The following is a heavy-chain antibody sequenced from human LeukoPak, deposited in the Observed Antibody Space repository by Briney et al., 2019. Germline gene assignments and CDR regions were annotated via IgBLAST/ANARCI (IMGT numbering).Heavy chain of an antibody. CDR3: AKLLLWSGESQNWFDP. J-gene: IGHJ5*02. D-gene: IGHD3-10*01. Sequence: SETLSLTCTVSGGSISSSSYYWGWIRQPPGKGLEWIGSIYYSGSTYYNPSLKSRVTISVDTSKNQFSLKLSSVTAADTAVYYCAKLLLWSGESQNWFDPWGKGTLVTVSS. CDR2: IYYSGST. CDR1: GGSISSSSYY. V-gene: IGHV4-39*01.